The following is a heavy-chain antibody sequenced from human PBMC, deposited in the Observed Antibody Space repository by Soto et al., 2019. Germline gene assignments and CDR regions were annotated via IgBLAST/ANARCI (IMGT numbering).Heavy chain of an antibody. Sequence: SETLSLTCAVYGGSFSGYYWSWIRQPPGKGLEWIGEINHSGSTNYNPSLKSRVTISVDTSKNQFSLKLSSVTAADTAVYYCARILWVANWFDPWGQGTLVTVSS. J-gene: IGHJ5*02. CDR1: GGSFSGYY. D-gene: IGHD2-15*01. CDR2: INHSGST. CDR3: ARILWVANWFDP. V-gene: IGHV4-34*01.